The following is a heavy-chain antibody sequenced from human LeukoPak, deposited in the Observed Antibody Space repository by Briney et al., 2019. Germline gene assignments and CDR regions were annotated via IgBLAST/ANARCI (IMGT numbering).Heavy chain of an antibody. Sequence: ASVKVSCKGSGYTFTGYYMHWVRQAPGQGLEGMGWINPNSGGTNYAQKFQGRVTMTRATSISTAYMELSRLRSDDTAVYYCARVGVAYGDYGRGAFDDWGQGTLVTASS. V-gene: IGHV1-2*02. J-gene: IGHJ4*02. D-gene: IGHD4-17*01. CDR2: INPNSGGT. CDR1: GYTFTGYY. CDR3: ARVGVAYGDYGRGAFDD.